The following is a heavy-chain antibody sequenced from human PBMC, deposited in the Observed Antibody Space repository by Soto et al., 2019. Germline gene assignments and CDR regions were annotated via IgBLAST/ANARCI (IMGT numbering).Heavy chain of an antibody. V-gene: IGHV1-69*02. CDR1: GGTLSSYT. D-gene: IGHD2-15*01. CDR2: IIPILGIA. CDR3: ARVYCSGGGCYGIDY. Sequence: SVKVSCKASGGTLSSYTISWVRQAPGQGLEWMGRIIPILGIANYAQKFQGRVTITADKSTSTVYMELSSLRSEDTAVYYCARVYCSGGGCYGIDYWGQGTLVTVSS. J-gene: IGHJ4*02.